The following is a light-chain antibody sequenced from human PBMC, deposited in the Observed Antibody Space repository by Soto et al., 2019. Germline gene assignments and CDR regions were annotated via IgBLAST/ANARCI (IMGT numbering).Light chain of an antibody. J-gene: IGKJ1*01. CDR1: QSLLHSNGYNY. Sequence: DIVMTQSPLSLPVTPGEPASISCRSSQSLLHSNGYNYLDWYRQKPGQSPQLLIYLGSNRASGVPGRFSGSGSGTYFTLKISRVEAEDVGVYYCMQALQTAWTFGQGTKVE. CDR2: LGS. V-gene: IGKV2-28*01. CDR3: MQALQTAWT.